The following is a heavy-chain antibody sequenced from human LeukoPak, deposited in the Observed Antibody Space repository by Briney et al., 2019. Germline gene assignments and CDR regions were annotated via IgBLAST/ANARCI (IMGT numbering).Heavy chain of an antibody. J-gene: IGHJ4*02. V-gene: IGHV1-18*04. CDR2: ISAYNGNT. CDR1: GYTFTGYY. D-gene: IGHD2-15*01. CDR3: ARDKTVVAAHFDY. Sequence: ASVKVSCKASGYTFTGYYMHWVRQAPGQGLEWMGWISAYNGNTNYAQKLQGRVTMTTDTSTSTAYMELRSLRSDDTAVYYCARDKTVVAAHFDYWGQGTLVTVSS.